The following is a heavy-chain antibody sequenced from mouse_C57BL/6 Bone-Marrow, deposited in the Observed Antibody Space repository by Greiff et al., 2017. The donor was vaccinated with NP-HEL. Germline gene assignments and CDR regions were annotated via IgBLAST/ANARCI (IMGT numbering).Heavy chain of an antibody. Sequence: VQLVESGPGLVAPSQSLSITCTVSGFSLTSYGVHWVRQPPGKGLEWLVVIWSDGSTTYNSALKSRLSISKDNSKSQVFLKMNSLQTDDTAMYYCPITTVVEGYYYAMDYWGQGTSVTVSS. D-gene: IGHD1-1*01. CDR1: GFSLTSYG. CDR2: IWSDGST. V-gene: IGHV2-6*03. J-gene: IGHJ4*01. CDR3: PITTVVEGYYYAMDY.